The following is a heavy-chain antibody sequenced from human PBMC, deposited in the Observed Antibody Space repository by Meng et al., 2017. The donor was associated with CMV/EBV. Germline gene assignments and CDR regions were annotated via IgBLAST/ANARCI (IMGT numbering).Heavy chain of an antibody. J-gene: IGHJ5*02. CDR2: IIPIFGTA. CDR3: ARGGGKYYYDSSGYYNGGRFDP. D-gene: IGHD3-22*01. Sequence: YGISWVQQAPGQGLEWMGGIIPIFGTANYAQKFQGRVTITTDESTSTAYMELSSLRSEDTAVYYCARGGGKYYYDSSGYYNGGRFDPWGQGTLVTVSS. V-gene: IGHV1-69*05. CDR1: YG.